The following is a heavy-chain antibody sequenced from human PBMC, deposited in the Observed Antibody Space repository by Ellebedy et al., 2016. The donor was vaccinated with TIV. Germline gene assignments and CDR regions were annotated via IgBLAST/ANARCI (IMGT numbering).Heavy chain of an antibody. CDR3: ARGDPVRYSGWLDP. J-gene: IGHJ5*02. CDR1: GDSVSSYY. D-gene: IGHD3-9*01. CDR2: IYYRGST. Sequence: PSETLSLTCTVSGDSVSSYYWSRIRQPPGKGLEWIGSIYYRGSTNYNPSLKSRVTISIDTSMNQFSLRLSSVTAADTAVYYCARGDPVRYSGWLDPWGQGTLVTVSS. V-gene: IGHV4-59*02.